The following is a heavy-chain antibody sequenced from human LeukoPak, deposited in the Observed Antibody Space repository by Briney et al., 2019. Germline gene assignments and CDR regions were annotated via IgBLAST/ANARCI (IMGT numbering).Heavy chain of an antibody. D-gene: IGHD6-13*01. CDR1: GGTFSSYA. CDR2: IIPIFGTA. Sequence: GSSVKVSCKASGGTFSSYAISWVRQAPGQGLEWMRGIIPIFGTANYAQKFQGRVTITADESTSTAYMELSSLRSEDTAVYYCARDRGYSSSRYETNFDYWGQGTLVTVSS. J-gene: IGHJ4*02. CDR3: ARDRGYSSSRYETNFDY. V-gene: IGHV1-69*01.